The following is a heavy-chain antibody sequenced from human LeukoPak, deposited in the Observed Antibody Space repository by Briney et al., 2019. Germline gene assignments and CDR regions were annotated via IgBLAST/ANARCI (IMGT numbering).Heavy chain of an antibody. D-gene: IGHD6-13*01. Sequence: ASVKVSCKASGFTFTNSTIQWVRQGRGHCLEWRGWSVVGSGNTNYAQKFEERGTITRDMATNTAYMELSNLRSEATAVYYCASSYSSWYWDDYWGQGTLVTVSS. J-gene: IGHJ4*02. CDR1: GFTFTNST. V-gene: IGHV1-58*02. CDR3: ASSYSSWYWDDY. CDR2: SVVGSGNT.